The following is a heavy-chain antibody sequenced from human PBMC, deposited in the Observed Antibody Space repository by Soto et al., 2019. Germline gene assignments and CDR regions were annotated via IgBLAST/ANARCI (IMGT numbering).Heavy chain of an antibody. CDR3: AGAPSGAQTGRRWFDP. CDR2: IYWNDDK. J-gene: IGHJ5*02. Sequence: SGPTLVKPTQTLTLTCTFSGFSLSTSGVGVGWIRQPPGKALEWLALIYWNDDKRYSPSLKSSLTITKDTSKNQVVLKMTNMDPVDTATYYCAGAPSGAQTGRRWFDPWGQGTLVTVSS. V-gene: IGHV2-5*01. CDR1: GFSLSTSGVG. D-gene: IGHD1-1*01.